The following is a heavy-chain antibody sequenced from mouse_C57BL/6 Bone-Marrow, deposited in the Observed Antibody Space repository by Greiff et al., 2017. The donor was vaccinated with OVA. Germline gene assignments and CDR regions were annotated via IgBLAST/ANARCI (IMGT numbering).Heavy chain of an antibody. CDR1: GFSLTSYG. D-gene: IGHD2-1*01. CDR3: AKKGLYYPFAY. V-gene: IGHV2-5*01. CDR2: IWRGGST. J-gene: IGHJ3*01. Sequence: VQLVESGPGLVQPSQSLSITCTVSGFSLTSYGVHWVRQSPGKGLEWLGVIWRGGSTDYNAAFMSRLSITKDNSKSQVFFKRSSLQADDAAIYCCAKKGLYYPFAYWGQGTLVTVSA.